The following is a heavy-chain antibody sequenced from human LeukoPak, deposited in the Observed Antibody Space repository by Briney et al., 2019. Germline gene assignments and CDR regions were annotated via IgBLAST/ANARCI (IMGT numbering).Heavy chain of an antibody. Sequence: SRTLSLTCAISGDSVSSNSAAWNWIRLSPSRGLEWLGRTYSRSKWYDDYAVSVKSRITINPDTSKNQFSLQLNSVTPEDTAVYYCARGVAGTGFDYWGQGTLVTVSP. CDR2: TYSRSKWYD. V-gene: IGHV6-1*01. CDR3: ARGVAGTGFDY. J-gene: IGHJ4*02. D-gene: IGHD6-19*01. CDR1: GDSVSSNSAA.